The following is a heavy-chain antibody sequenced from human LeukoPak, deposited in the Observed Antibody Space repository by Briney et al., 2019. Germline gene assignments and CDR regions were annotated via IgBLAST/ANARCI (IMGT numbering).Heavy chain of an antibody. V-gene: IGHV4-30-4*01. CDR1: GGSISSGDYY. J-gene: IGHJ4*02. CDR3: ARVRIRGMITFGGVIAPIDY. CDR2: IYYSGST. D-gene: IGHD3-16*02. Sequence: SQTLSLTCTVSGGSISSGDYYWSWIRQPPGKGLEWIGYIYYSGSTYYNPSLKSRVTISVDTSKNQFSLKLSSVTAADTAVYYCARVRIRGMITFGGVIAPIDYWGQGTLVTVSS.